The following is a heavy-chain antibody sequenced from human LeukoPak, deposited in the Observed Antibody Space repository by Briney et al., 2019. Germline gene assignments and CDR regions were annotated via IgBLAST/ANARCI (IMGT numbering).Heavy chain of an antibody. CDR2: ITPTSTSI. J-gene: IGHJ4*02. D-gene: IGHD3-22*01. V-gene: IGHV3-21*01. CDR3: ATVYYDSSAYGDLDS. CDR1: GIAFRSFT. Sequence: PGGSLRLSCAASGIAFRSFTMSWVRQAPGKGLEWVSSITPTSTSIFYADSVRGRFTISRDNAKDSLYLQMNSLRAEDTAIYHCATVYYDSSAYGDLDSWGQGTLVTVSS.